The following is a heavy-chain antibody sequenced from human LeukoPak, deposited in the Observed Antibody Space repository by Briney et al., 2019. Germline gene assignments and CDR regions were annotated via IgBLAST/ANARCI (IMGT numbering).Heavy chain of an antibody. CDR1: GGSFSGYY. D-gene: IGHD6-19*01. V-gene: IGHV4-34*01. Sequence: SETLSLTCAVYGGSFSGYYWSWIRQPPGKRLEWIGEINHSGSTNYNPSLKSRVTISVDTSKNQFSLKLSSVTAADTAVYYCARHLAVAGIFDPWGQGTLVTVSS. CDR3: ARHLAVAGIFDP. J-gene: IGHJ5*02. CDR2: INHSGST.